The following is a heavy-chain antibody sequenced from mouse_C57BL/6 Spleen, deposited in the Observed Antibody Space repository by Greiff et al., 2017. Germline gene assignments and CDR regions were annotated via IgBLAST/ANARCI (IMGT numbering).Heavy chain of an antibody. CDR3: VRQLTPFAY. CDR1: GFSFNTYA. CDR2: IRSKSNNYAT. Sequence: EVKLMESGGGLVQPKGSLKLSCAASGFSFNTYAMNWVRQAPGKGLEWVARIRSKSNNYATYYADSVKDRFTISRDDSESMLYLQMNNLKTEDTAMYYCVRQLTPFAYWGQGTLVTVSA. J-gene: IGHJ3*01. D-gene: IGHD1-3*01. V-gene: IGHV10-1*01.